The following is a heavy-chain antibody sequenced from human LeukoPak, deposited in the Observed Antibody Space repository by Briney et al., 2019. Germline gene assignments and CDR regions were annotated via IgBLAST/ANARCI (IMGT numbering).Heavy chain of an antibody. V-gene: IGHV3-23*01. CDR2: ITGSTYRT. J-gene: IGHJ4*02. CDR3: GKTTVGYGSGQKPAWPVDY. Sequence: GGSLRLSRAASEFTFSNYAMTWVRQAPGKGLQWVSTITGSTYRTYDVESVRGRFTISRDNFNNTLYLQMNSLRAEDTAVYYCGKTTVGYGSGQKPAWPVDYWGQGTLVTVSS. CDR1: EFTFSNYA. D-gene: IGHD6-19*01.